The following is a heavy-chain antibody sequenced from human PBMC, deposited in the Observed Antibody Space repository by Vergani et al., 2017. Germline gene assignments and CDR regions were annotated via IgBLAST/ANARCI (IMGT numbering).Heavy chain of an antibody. CDR3: AREXRSNTSPFVGD. V-gene: IGHV3-23*04. CDR2: ISGSGGNT. Sequence: VQLVESGGGVVQPGTSLRLSCAASGFTFSSYAMSWVRQVPGKGLEWVSGISGSGGNTYYANSVKGRFTISRDNSKNTVYLQMNSLKAEDRATYYCAREXRSNTSPFVGDWGQGTLVTV. J-gene: IGHJ4*02. CDR1: GFTFSSYA. D-gene: IGHD2/OR15-2a*01.